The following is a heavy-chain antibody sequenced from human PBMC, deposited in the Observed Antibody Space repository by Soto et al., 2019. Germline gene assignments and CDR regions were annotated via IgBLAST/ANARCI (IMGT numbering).Heavy chain of an antibody. CDR3: ARGDSCSSTGCYNWFDP. CDR1: GGTFSSYA. Sequence: QVQLVQSGAEVKKPGSSVKVSCKASGGTFSSYAISWVRQAPGQGLEWMGGIIPIFGTANYAQKFQGRVTITADESTSTAYMELSSLRSEDTAVYYCARGDSCSSTGCYNWFDPWGQGTLVTVSS. V-gene: IGHV1-69*01. J-gene: IGHJ5*02. D-gene: IGHD2-2*01. CDR2: IIPIFGTA.